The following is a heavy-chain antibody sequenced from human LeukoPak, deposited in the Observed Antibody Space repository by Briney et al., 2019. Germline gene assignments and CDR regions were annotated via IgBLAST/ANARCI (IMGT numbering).Heavy chain of an antibody. Sequence: GGSLRLSCAASGFTFSSYWMSWVRQAPGKGLEWVANIKQDGSEKYYVDSVKGRFTISRDNAKNSLYLQMNSLRAEDTAVYYCARDWRYYDSSGYYYVGAFDIWGQGTMVTVSS. CDR3: ARDWRYYDSSGYYYVGAFDI. D-gene: IGHD3-22*01. CDR1: GFTFSSYW. CDR2: IKQDGSEK. V-gene: IGHV3-7*01. J-gene: IGHJ3*02.